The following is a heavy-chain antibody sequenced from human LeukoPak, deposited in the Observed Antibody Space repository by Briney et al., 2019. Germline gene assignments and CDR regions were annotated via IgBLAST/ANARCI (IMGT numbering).Heavy chain of an antibody. CDR3: ARVDYGDYVQRGYFDY. V-gene: IGHV4-30-4*01. CDR2: IYYSGST. Sequence: SQTLSLTCTVSGGSISSGDYYWSWIRQPPGKGLEWIGYIYYSGSTYYNPSLKSRVTISVDTSKNQFSLKLSSVTAADTAVYYCARVDYGDYVQRGYFDYWGQGTLVTVSS. J-gene: IGHJ4*02. CDR1: GGSISSGDYY. D-gene: IGHD4-17*01.